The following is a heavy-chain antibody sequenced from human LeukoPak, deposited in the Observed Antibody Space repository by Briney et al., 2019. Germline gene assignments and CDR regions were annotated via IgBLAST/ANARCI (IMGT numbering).Heavy chain of an antibody. CDR3: ARAPNPHLILTGYYFGDY. CDR2: ISCDGNTK. J-gene: IGHJ4*02. V-gene: IGHV3-30-3*01. CDR1: GLIFSSYA. Sequence: GGSLRLSCAASGLIFSSYAMHWVRQAPGKGLKWVALISCDGNTKYYADSVRGRFTISRDNSKKKLYLQMNSLRTEDTAVYYCARAPNPHLILTGYYFGDYWGQGALVTVSS. D-gene: IGHD3-9*01.